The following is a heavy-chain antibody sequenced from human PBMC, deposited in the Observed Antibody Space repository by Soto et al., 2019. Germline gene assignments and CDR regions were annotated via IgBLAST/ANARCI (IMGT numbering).Heavy chain of an antibody. V-gene: IGHV4-39*01. Sequence: PSETLSLTCSVSGDSINSDSYYWGWIRQPPGKGLEWIGSIYYRGNTYYNPSLKTRVTISLDKSKSQFSLKLNSVTAADSAVYFCARVDCLTIMSFYFDYWGHGTLVTVSS. CDR3: ARVDCLTIMSFYFDY. J-gene: IGHJ4*01. CDR1: GDSINSDSYY. CDR2: IYYRGNT. D-gene: IGHD2-2*01.